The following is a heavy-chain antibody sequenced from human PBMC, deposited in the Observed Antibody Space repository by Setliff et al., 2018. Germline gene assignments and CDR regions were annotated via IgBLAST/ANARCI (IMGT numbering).Heavy chain of an antibody. CDR2: IKSKSDGGAT. CDR1: GFTFNNAW. CDR3: TTDWSRGDSGNYLRLDY. D-gene: IGHD3-10*01. J-gene: IGHJ4*02. V-gene: IGHV3-15*01. Sequence: PGGSLRLSCAASGFTFNNAWMSWVRQDPGKGLEWIGRIKSKSDGGATDYAAAVKGRFTISRDDSKNTLFLQMNSLKTEDTALYYCTTDWSRGDSGNYLRLDYWGPGTLVTVSS.